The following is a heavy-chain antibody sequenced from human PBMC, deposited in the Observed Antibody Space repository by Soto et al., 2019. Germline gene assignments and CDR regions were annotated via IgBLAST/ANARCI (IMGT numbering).Heavy chain of an antibody. V-gene: IGHV4-61*01. CDR3: ASLTYYYGSGSYFWFDP. D-gene: IGHD3-10*01. J-gene: IGHJ5*02. CDR2: IYYSGST. CDR1: FGSVNSGIYY. Sequence: ETLSLHCTVSFGSVNSGIYYWICIRQPPGKGLEWIGYIYYSGSTNYNPSLKSRVTISVDTSKNQFSLKLSSVTAADTAVYYCASLTYYYGSGSYFWFDPWGQGTLVTVSS.